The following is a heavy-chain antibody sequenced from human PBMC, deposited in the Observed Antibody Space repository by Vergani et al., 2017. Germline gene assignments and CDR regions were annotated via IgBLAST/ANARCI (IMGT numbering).Heavy chain of an antibody. J-gene: IGHJ4*02. CDR1: GFIFDDYA. Sequence: EVHLVESGGDLVEPGRSLRLSCAASGFIFDDYAMHWVRQVPGKGLEWVSGISWNSKSEAYADSVKGRFAISRDNAKNSLYLQMNSLRPEDTAQYYCAKLSSSWHYFDYWGQGTLVTVSS. V-gene: IGHV3-9*01. D-gene: IGHD6-13*01. CDR3: AKLSSSWHYFDY. CDR2: ISWNSKSE.